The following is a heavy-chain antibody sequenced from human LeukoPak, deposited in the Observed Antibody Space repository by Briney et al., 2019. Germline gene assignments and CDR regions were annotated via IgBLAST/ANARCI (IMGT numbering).Heavy chain of an antibody. CDR2: IYSGGNT. J-gene: IGHJ4*02. V-gene: IGHV3-53*01. Sequence: EPGGSLRLSCTVSGFTVSSNSMSWVRQAPGKGLEWVSFIYSGGNTHYSDSVKGRFTISRDNSKNTLYLQMNSLRAKDTAVYYCARDQGSWKEFDYWGQGTLITVSS. CDR3: ARDQGSWKEFDY. CDR1: GFTVSSNS. D-gene: IGHD6-13*01.